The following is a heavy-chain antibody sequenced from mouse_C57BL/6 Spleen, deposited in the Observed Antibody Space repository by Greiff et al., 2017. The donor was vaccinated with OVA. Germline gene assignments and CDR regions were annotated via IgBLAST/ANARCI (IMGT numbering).Heavy chain of an antibody. Sequence: QVQLQQPGAELVKPGASVKLSCKASGYTFTSYWMHWVKQRPGQGLEWIGMIHPNSGSTNYNEKFKSKATLTVDKSSSTAYMQLSSLTSEDSAVYYYARWEDGYYPLYAMDYWGQGTSVTVSS. V-gene: IGHV1-64*01. CDR1: GYTFTSYW. CDR2: IHPNSGST. D-gene: IGHD2-3*01. CDR3: ARWEDGYYPLYAMDY. J-gene: IGHJ4*01.